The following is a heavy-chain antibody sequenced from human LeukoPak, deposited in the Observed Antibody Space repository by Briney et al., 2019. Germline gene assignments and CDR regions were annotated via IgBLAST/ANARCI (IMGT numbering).Heavy chain of an antibody. D-gene: IGHD3-22*01. CDR1: GFNFKNYA. J-gene: IGHJ4*02. Sequence: GGSLRLSCATSGFNFKNYAMTWVRQAPGKGLEWVSTISGSGNDVYYADSVKGRFTVSRDNSKNTLYLQMNSLRAEDTAVYYCARGPSYYYDSSGYYYFDYWGQGTLVTVSS. V-gene: IGHV3-23*01. CDR3: ARGPSYYYDSSGYYYFDY. CDR2: ISGSGNDV.